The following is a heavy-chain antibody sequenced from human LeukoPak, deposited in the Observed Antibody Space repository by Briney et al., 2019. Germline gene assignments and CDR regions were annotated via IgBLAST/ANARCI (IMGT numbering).Heavy chain of an antibody. CDR1: GFIFSNFN. Sequence: GGSLRLSCAASGFIFSNFNMNWVRQAPGKGLEWVSAISGSDAGTYYADSVKGRFTISRDNSKNTLYLQMNSLRAEDAAVYYCAKAPLGRCTGAICYSFDYWGQGTLVTVSS. CDR2: ISGSDAGT. J-gene: IGHJ4*02. D-gene: IGHD2-8*02. CDR3: AKAPLGRCTGAICYSFDY. V-gene: IGHV3-23*01.